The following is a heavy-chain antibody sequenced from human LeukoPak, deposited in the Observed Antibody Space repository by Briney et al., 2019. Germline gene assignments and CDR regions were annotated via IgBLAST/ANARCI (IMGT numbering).Heavy chain of an antibody. CDR2: IYHSGST. D-gene: IGHD5-18*01. J-gene: IGHJ6*03. V-gene: IGHV4-38-2*02. Sequence: SETLSLTCTVSGYSISSGYYWGWIRQPPGKGLEWIGSIYHSGSTNYNPSLKSRVTISVDTSKNQFSLKLSSVTAADTAVYYCARVYSYSLTFYYYYYMDVWGKGTTVTVSS. CDR3: ARVYSYSLTFYYYYYMDV. CDR1: GYSISSGYY.